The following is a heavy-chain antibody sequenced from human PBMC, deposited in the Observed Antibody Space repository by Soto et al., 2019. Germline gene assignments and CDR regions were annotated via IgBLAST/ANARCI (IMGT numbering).Heavy chain of an antibody. CDR2: ISPYNDDT. CDR3: ARAGFYAGSGKYSYGYSPQRYYAMDV. Sequence: QVHLMQSGAEVKKPGASVKVSCKASGYPFTTYGISLVRQAPGLGLEWMGWISPYNDDTVYAQNLQGRVTMTTDTSARIGYMQLRSLTPDDTAEYFCARAGFYAGSGKYSYGYSPQRYYAMDVWGQGTTVTVSS. CDR1: GYPFTTYG. J-gene: IGHJ6*02. V-gene: IGHV1-18*01. D-gene: IGHD5-18*01.